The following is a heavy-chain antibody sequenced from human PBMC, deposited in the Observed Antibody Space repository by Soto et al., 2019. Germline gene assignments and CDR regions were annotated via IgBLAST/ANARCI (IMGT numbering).Heavy chain of an antibody. D-gene: IGHD1-1*01. CDR2: IFWDDGK. CDR3: AHLAWKEMWPRAPVVN. V-gene: IGHV2-5*02. CDR1: GFSLSTSGVG. Sequence: SGPTLVNPTQTLTLTCTFSGFSLSTSGVGVGWIRQPPGKSLEWLGIIFWDDGKRYRPSLKRRLSITKDTSKNQLVLTMTNMDPVDTATYYCAHLAWKEMWPRAPVVNWGQGTTVTVSS. J-gene: IGHJ4*02.